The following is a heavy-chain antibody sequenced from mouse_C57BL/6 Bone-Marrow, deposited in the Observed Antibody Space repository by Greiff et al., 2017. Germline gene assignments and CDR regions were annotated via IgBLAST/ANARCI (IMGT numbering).Heavy chain of an antibody. J-gene: IGHJ3*01. Sequence: QVQLQQSGAELARPGASVKLSCKASGYTFTSYGISWVKQRTGQGLEWIGEIYPRSGNTYYNEKFKGKATLTADKSSSTAYMELRSLTSEDSAVYFCASPLITTVVEGGFAYWGQGTLVTVSA. V-gene: IGHV1-81*01. D-gene: IGHD1-1*01. CDR1: GYTFTSYG. CDR2: IYPRSGNT. CDR3: ASPLITTVVEGGFAY.